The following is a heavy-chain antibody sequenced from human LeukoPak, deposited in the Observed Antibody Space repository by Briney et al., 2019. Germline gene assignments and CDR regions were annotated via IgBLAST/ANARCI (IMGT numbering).Heavy chain of an antibody. CDR1: GFTFSSYG. D-gene: IGHD4-17*01. CDR2: ISYDGSNK. Sequence: GGSLRLSCAASGFTFSSYGMHWVRQAPGKGLEWVAVISYDGSNKYYADSVKGRFTISRDNAKNSLYLQMNSLRAEDTAVYYCARYDGDYGFAGLDPWGQGTLVTVSS. CDR3: ARYDGDYGFAGLDP. J-gene: IGHJ5*02. V-gene: IGHV3-30*03.